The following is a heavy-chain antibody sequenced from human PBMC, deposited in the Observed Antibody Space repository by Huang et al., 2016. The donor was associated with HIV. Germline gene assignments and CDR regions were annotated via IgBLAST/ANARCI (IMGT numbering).Heavy chain of an antibody. D-gene: IGHD2-15*01. V-gene: IGHV1-69*13. J-gene: IGHJ4*02. Sequence: VQLVQSGAEVKKPGSSVKVSCKASGGTFSSYAISWVRQAPGQGLEWMRGIIPIFGTANSAQKCQDRVTITADESTSTAYMELSSLRAEDTAVYYCAREGYCSGSSCYAPYFDYWGQGTLVTVSS. CDR2: IIPIFGTA. CDR3: AREGYCSGSSCYAPYFDY. CDR1: GGTFSSYA.